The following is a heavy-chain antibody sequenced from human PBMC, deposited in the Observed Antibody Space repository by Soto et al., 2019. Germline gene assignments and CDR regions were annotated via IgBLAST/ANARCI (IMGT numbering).Heavy chain of an antibody. CDR3: ARDLYGRPPDYHCGLDV. Sequence: KPGGSLRLSCAVSGFKFSDYYMSWIRQAPGKGLEWLSYISGGNIYTNYADSVKDRFTISRDNAKSSLFLQMNSLTGEDTAVYYCARDLYGRPPDYHCGLDVWGQGTTVTVSS. CDR2: ISGGNIYT. V-gene: IGHV3-11*06. J-gene: IGHJ6*02. D-gene: IGHD4-17*01. CDR1: GFKFSDYY.